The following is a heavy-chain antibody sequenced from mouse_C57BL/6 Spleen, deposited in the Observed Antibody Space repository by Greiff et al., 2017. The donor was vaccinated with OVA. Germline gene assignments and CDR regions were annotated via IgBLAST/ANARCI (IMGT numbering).Heavy chain of an antibody. CDR2: INPGSGGT. D-gene: IGHD2-4*01. CDR3: ARGGNYYDYDEFAY. CDR1: GYAFTNYL. Sequence: VQLQQSGAELVRPGTSVKVSCKASGYAFTNYLIEWVKQRPGQGLEWIGVINPGSGGTNYNEKFKGKATLTADKSSSTAYMQLSSLTSEDSAVYFGARGGNYYDYDEFAYWGQGTLVTVSA. J-gene: IGHJ3*01. V-gene: IGHV1-54*01.